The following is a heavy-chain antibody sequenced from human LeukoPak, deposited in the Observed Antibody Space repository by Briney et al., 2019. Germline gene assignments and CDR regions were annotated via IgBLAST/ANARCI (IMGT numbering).Heavy chain of an antibody. CDR2: IIPIFGTA. J-gene: IGHJ4*02. V-gene: IGHV1-69*05. CDR3: GTRYYGSGADY. Sequence: LVKVSCKASGGTFSSYAISWVRQAPGQGLEWMGRIIPIFGTANYAQKFQGRVTITTDESTSTAYMELSSLRSEDTAVYYCGTRYYGSGADYWAQGTLVTVSS. D-gene: IGHD3-10*01. CDR1: GGTFSSYA.